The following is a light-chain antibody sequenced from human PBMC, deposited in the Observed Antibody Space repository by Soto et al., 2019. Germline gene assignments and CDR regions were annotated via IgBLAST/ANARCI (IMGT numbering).Light chain of an antibody. Sequence: EIVMTQSPATLSVSPGERATLSCRASQSVGSNLAWYQQKPGQAPRLLIYGASTRATGIPARVSGSGPGTEFTLPISSLQSEDFAIYFCQQYNNWPPDRTFGQGTKGEIK. CDR3: QQYNNWPPDRT. J-gene: IGKJ1*01. CDR1: QSVGSN. V-gene: IGKV3-15*01. CDR2: GAS.